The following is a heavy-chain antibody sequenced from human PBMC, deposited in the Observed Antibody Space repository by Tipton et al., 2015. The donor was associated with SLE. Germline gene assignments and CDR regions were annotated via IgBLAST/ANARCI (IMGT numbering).Heavy chain of an antibody. J-gene: IGHJ4*02. D-gene: IGHD2-15*01. CDR1: GYIFSNYD. V-gene: IGHV1-8*01. CDR2: VNPRNGNS. Sequence: QLVQSGPEVKKPGASVKVSCKASGYIFSNYDINWVRQATGQGLEWMGWVNPRNGNSGCAQRFQGRVSITKDTSTTTVYMELSSLRSEDTAMYYCASCRSGAYCPLDYWGQGTPVTVSS. CDR3: ASCRSGAYCPLDY.